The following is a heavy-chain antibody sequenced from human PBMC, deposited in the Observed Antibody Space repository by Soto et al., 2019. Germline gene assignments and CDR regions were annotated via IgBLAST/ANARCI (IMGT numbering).Heavy chain of an antibody. D-gene: IGHD2-15*01. V-gene: IGHV1-69*01. Sequence: QVQLVQSGAEVKKPGSSVKVSCKASGGTFSSYAISWVRQAPGQGLEWMGGIIPIFGTANYAQKFQGRVTITADESTSTAYMERSSLRSEDTAVYYCAIRYCSGGSCYSKRDYYYYGMDVWGQGTTVTVSS. CDR2: IIPIFGTA. CDR1: GGTFSSYA. J-gene: IGHJ6*02. CDR3: AIRYCSGGSCYSKRDYYYYGMDV.